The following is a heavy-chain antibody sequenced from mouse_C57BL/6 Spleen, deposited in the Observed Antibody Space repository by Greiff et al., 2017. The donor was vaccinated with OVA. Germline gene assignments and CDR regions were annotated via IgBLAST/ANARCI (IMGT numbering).Heavy chain of an antibody. Sequence: QVQLQQSGAELVRPGASVTLSCKASGYTFTDYALHWVKQTPVHGLEWIGAIDPDTGGTAYNQPFPGKAILPADTSSSTAYMELRSLTSEDSAVYYCTRDSNYFADWGQGTLVTVSA. J-gene: IGHJ3*01. CDR2: IDPDTGGT. D-gene: IGHD2-5*01. CDR1: GYTFTDYA. V-gene: IGHV1-15*01. CDR3: TRDSNYFAD.